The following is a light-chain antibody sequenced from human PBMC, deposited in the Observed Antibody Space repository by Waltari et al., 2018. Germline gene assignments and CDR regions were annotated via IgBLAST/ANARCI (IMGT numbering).Light chain of an antibody. Sequence: QSALTQPASMSGSPGQSITISCTGTSSDVGGYNYVSWYQQHPGKAPKLMIYDVTNRPSGVSNRFSGSKSGNTASLTISGLQAEDEADYYCSSYTSSGTGVLFGGGTKLSVL. CDR1: SSDVGGYNY. J-gene: IGLJ2*01. CDR3: SSYTSSGTGVL. V-gene: IGLV2-14*03. CDR2: DVT.